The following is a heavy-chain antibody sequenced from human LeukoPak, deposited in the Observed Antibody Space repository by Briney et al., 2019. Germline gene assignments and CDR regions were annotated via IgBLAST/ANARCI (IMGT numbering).Heavy chain of an antibody. CDR3: ARVSVAGTGPDY. J-gene: IGHJ4*02. Sequence: SETLSLTCTVSGGSVSSGSYYWSWIRQPPGKGLKWIGFMSNSGHTDSSPSLKSRVTISLDTSKSQFSLKLNSVTAADTAVYYCARVSVAGTGPDYWGQGTLVTVSS. D-gene: IGHD6-13*01. V-gene: IGHV4-61*01. CDR1: GGSVSSGSYY. CDR2: MSNSGHT.